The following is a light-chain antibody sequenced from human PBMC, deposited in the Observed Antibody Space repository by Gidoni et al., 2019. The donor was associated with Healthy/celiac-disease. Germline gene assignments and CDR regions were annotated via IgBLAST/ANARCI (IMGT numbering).Light chain of an antibody. CDR1: QSSSSY. Sequence: DIQMTQAPSSLSASGGDRVTITCRASQSSSSYLNWYQQKPGKAPKLLIYAASSLQSRVPSWFSSSGSGTDFTLIISSLPPEYFATYYCQQSYSTPRTFGQXTKLEIK. CDR3: QQSYSTPRT. V-gene: IGKV1-39*01. CDR2: AAS. J-gene: IGKJ2*01.